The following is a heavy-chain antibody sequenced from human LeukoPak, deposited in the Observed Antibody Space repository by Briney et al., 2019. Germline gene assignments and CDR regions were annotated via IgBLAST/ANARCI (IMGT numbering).Heavy chain of an antibody. CDR2: ISSSSSYI. CDR1: GFTFSSYS. CDR3: ASPPAGKTAALEFDL. V-gene: IGHV3-21*01. J-gene: IGHJ2*01. D-gene: IGHD6-13*01. Sequence: GGSLRLSCAASGFTFSSYSMNWVRQAPGKGLEWVSSISSSSSYIYYADSVKGRFTISRDNAKNSLYLQMNSLRAEDRAVYSCASPPAGKTAALEFDLGAVAPWSLSPQ.